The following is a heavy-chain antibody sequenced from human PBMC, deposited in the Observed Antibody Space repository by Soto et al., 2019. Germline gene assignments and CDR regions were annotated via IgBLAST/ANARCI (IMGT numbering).Heavy chain of an antibody. V-gene: IGHV3-30-3*01. CDR2: ISYDGSNK. Sequence: PGGSLRLSCAASGFTFSSYAMHWVRQAPGKGLEWVAVISYDGSNKYYADSVKGRFTISRDNSKNTLYLQMNSLRAEDTAVYYCARGRYDFWSGYYPYYYYGMDVWGQGTTVTVSS. CDR1: GFTFSSYA. J-gene: IGHJ6*02. D-gene: IGHD3-3*01. CDR3: ARGRYDFWSGYYPYYYYGMDV.